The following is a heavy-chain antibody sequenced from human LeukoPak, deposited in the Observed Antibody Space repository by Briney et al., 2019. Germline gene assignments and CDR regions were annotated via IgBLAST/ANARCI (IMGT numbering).Heavy chain of an antibody. CDR2: ISSSGNTK. CDR1: GFTFSDFY. J-gene: IGHJ4*02. V-gene: IGHV3-11*04. CDR3: ARAGIEYSSSSAPDY. D-gene: IGHD6-6*01. Sequence: GGSLRLSCAASGFTFSDFYMSWIRQAPGKGLEWVSYISSSGNTKYYADSVKGRFTMSRDNAKNSLYLQMDSLRAEDTAVYYCARAGIEYSSSSAPDYWGQGTLVTVSS.